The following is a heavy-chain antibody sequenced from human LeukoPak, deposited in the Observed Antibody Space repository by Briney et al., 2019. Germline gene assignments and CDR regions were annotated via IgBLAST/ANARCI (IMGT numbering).Heavy chain of an antibody. D-gene: IGHD3-22*01. J-gene: IGHJ4*02. V-gene: IGHV3-7*01. CDR3: ARPSYYYDSSGYYY. CDR2: IKQDGSEK. Sequence: PGGSLRLSCAASGFSFSGYWMSWVRQAPGKGLEWVANIKQDGSEKYYVDSVKGRFTISRDNAKNSLYLQMNSLRAEDTAVYYCARPSYYYDSSGYYYWGQGTLVTVSS. CDR1: GFSFSGYW.